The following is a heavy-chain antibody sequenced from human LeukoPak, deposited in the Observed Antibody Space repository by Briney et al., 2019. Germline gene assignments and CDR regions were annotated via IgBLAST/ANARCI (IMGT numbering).Heavy chain of an antibody. Sequence: GASVKVSCKASGYTFTSYGISWVRRAPGQGLEWMGWISAYNGNTNYTQKLQGRVTMTTDTSTSTAYMELRSLRSDDTAVYYCARDPAPGYCSSTSCWLDWYFDLWGRGTLVTVSS. CDR1: GYTFTSYG. D-gene: IGHD2-2*01. J-gene: IGHJ2*01. CDR2: ISAYNGNT. V-gene: IGHV1-18*01. CDR3: ARDPAPGYCSSTSCWLDWYFDL.